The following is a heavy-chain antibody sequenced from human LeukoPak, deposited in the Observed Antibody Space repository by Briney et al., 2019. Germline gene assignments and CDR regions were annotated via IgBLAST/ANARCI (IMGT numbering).Heavy chain of an antibody. CDR3: ARGYQSWSAHSKMVVAATPDY. CDR1: GYTFAGYY. Sequence: ASVKVSCKASGYTFAGYYMHWVRQAPGQGLEWMGWINPNSGGTNYAQKFQGRVTMTRDTSISTAYMELSRLRSDDTAVYYCARGYQSWSAHSKMVVAATPDYWGQGTLVTVSS. V-gene: IGHV1-2*02. CDR2: INPNSGGT. D-gene: IGHD2-15*01. J-gene: IGHJ4*02.